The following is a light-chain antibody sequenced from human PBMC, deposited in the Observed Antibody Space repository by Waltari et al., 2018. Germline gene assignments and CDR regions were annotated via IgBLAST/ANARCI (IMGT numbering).Light chain of an antibody. CDR1: LSIGSS. Sequence: EIVLTQSPDFHSVTPREKVTITCRASLSIGSSLHWYQQKPDQSPKLLIKYASQSFSGVPSRFSGSGSGTDFTLTINSLEAEDAATYYCHQSGSLPFTFGQGTKLEIK. CDR3: HQSGSLPFT. CDR2: YAS. V-gene: IGKV6-21*01. J-gene: IGKJ2*01.